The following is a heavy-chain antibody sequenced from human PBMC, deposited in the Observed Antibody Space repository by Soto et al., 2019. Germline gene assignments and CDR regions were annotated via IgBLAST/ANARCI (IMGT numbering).Heavy chain of an antibody. D-gene: IGHD4-17*01. CDR1: GRNFGLSF. CDR2: ISHNGDYT. V-gene: IGHV3-11*06. J-gene: IGHJ4*02. Sequence: PGGSLRLSGATCGRNFGLSFMIWMRQPPGRGLEWVSFISHNGDYTNYADSVRGRFTVSRDNDRSSIYLQMNSLRADDSAIYYCANIHYGSLDHWGQGTVVT. CDR3: ANIHYGSLDH.